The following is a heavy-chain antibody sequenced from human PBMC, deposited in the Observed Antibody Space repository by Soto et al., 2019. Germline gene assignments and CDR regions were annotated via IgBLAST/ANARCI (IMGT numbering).Heavy chain of an antibody. Sequence: QVQLVQSGAEVKKPGASVKVSCKASGYTFTGYYMHWVRQAPGQGLEWMGWINPNSGDTNYAQKFQGRVTMTRDTSISTAYMALSSLRSDDTAVYYCARGPGIAAAGKFDYWGQGTLLTVSS. CDR2: INPNSGDT. D-gene: IGHD6-13*01. V-gene: IGHV1-2*02. CDR1: GYTFTGYY. CDR3: ARGPGIAAAGKFDY. J-gene: IGHJ4*02.